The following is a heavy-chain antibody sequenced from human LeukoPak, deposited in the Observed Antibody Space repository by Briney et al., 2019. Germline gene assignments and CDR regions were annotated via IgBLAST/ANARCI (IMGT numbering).Heavy chain of an antibody. Sequence: GGSLRLSCAASGFTFSSYAMHWVRQAPGKGLEWVAVISYDGSNKYYADSVKGRFTISRDNSKNTLYLQMNSLRAEDTAIYYCAKASSSWSSGAFDVWGQGTIVVVSS. J-gene: IGHJ3*01. CDR2: ISYDGSNK. CDR1: GFTFSSYA. CDR3: AKASSSWSSGAFDV. V-gene: IGHV3-30*04. D-gene: IGHD6-13*01.